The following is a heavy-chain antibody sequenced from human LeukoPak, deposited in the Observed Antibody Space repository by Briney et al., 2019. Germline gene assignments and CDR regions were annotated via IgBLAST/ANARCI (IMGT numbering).Heavy chain of an antibody. CDR2: IRYDGSNQ. V-gene: IGHV3-30*02. CDR1: GFTFSRYG. CDR3: ARESLAYCDGDCYSAPDF. D-gene: IGHD2-21*02. J-gene: IGHJ4*02. Sequence: QTGGSLRLSCAASGFTFSRYGMHWVRQAPGKGLEWVAFIRYDGSNQYYADSVKGRFTISRDNSNNTVYLQMNSLRAEDTAVYYCARESLAYCDGDCYSAPDFWGQGTLVTVSS.